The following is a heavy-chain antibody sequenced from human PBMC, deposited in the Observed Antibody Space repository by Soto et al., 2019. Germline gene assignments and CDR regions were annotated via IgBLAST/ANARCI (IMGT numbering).Heavy chain of an antibody. V-gene: IGHV1-69*06. D-gene: IGHD6-19*01. CDR3: ARTSIAVAGTYYYYGMDV. J-gene: IGHJ6*02. CDR2: IIPIFGTA. CDR1: GVTFSSYA. Sequence: SVKVSCKASGVTFSSYAISWVRQAPGQGLEWMGGIIPIFGTANYAQKFQGRVTITADKSTSTAYMELSSLRSEDTAVYYCARTSIAVAGTYYYYGMDVWGQGTTVTVSS.